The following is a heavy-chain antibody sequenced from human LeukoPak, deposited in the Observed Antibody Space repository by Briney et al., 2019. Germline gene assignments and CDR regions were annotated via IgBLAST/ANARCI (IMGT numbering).Heavy chain of an antibody. CDR2: INPNSGGT. V-gene: IGHV1-2*06. CDR3: ASCTNGVCYPGYYFDY. D-gene: IGHD2-8*01. J-gene: IGHJ4*02. CDR1: GYTFTGYY. Sequence: ASVKVSCKASGYTFTGYYMHWVRQAPGQGLEWMGRINPNSGGTNYAQKFQGRVTITTDESTSTAYMELSSLRSEDTAVYYCASCTNGVCYPGYYFDYWGQGTLVTVSS.